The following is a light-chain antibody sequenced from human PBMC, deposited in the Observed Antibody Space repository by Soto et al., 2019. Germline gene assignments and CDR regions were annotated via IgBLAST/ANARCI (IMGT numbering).Light chain of an antibody. CDR1: SSHIGAGSD. Sequence: QSVLTQPPSISGAPGQRVTISCTGSSSHIGAGSDVHWYHQLPGTAPKLLIYGNTNRPSAVPDRFSGSKSGTSASLAIAGLQTEDEGDYYCQTHDCSLSGLYVFGTGTKVTVL. V-gene: IGLV1-40*01. CDR3: QTHDCSLSGLYV. CDR2: GNT. J-gene: IGLJ1*01.